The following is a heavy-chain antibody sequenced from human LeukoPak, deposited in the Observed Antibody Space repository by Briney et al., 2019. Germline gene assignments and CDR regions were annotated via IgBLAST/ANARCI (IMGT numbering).Heavy chain of an antibody. CDR2: ISSSSSYI. CDR1: GFTFSSYS. J-gene: IGHJ4*02. V-gene: IGHV3-21*01. CDR3: ERDLTVGATVRYFDY. D-gene: IGHD1-26*01. Sequence: GGSLRLSCAASGFTFSSYSMNWVRQAPGKGLEWVSSISSSSSYIYYADSVKGRFTISRDNAKNSLYLQMNSLRAEDTAVYYCERDLTVGATVRYFDYWGQGTLVTVSS.